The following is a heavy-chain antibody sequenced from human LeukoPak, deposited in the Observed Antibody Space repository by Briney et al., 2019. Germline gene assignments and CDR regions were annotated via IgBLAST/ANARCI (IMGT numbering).Heavy chain of an antibody. Sequence: GGSLRLSCSASGFNFETHAMHWVRQAPGKGLEWVAMIWRGGNYKFYADSVKGRFSISRDDSRSGLYLQMDSLRGEDAAVYYCVKDPPSSGWAFWSWGQGALVTVSS. D-gene: IGHD6-19*01. CDR2: IWRGGNYK. CDR3: VKDPPSSGWAFWS. J-gene: IGHJ5*02. CDR1: GFNFETHA. V-gene: IGHV3-33*06.